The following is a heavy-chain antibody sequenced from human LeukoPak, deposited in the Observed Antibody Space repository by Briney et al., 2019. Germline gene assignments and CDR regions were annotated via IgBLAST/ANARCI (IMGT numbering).Heavy chain of an antibody. CDR2: IIPIFGTA. Sequence: GASVKVSCKASGGTFTSYAISWVRQAPGQGLEWMGGIIPIFGTANYAQKFQRRVTITADESTSTAYMELSSLRSEDTAVYYCARPTGYCSGGSCYEPYYYYGMDVWGKGTTVTVSS. CDR1: GGTFTSYA. CDR3: ARPTGYCSGGSCYEPYYYYGMDV. V-gene: IGHV1-69*13. J-gene: IGHJ6*04. D-gene: IGHD2-15*01.